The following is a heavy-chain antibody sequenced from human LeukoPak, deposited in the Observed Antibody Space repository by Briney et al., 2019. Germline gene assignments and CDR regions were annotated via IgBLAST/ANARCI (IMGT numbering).Heavy chain of an antibody. CDR2: ISWNSGSI. Sequence: GGSLRLSCAASGFTFSSYAMSWVRQAPGKGLEWVSGISWNSGSIGYADSVKGRFTISRDNAKNSLYLQMNSLRAEDTALYYCAKDMSLFGGYWGQGTLVTVSS. CDR3: AKDMSLFGGY. J-gene: IGHJ4*02. D-gene: IGHD3-10*01. V-gene: IGHV3-9*01. CDR1: GFTFSSYA.